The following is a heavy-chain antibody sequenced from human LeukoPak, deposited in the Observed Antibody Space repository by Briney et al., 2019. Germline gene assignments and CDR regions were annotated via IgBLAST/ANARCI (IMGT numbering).Heavy chain of an antibody. CDR3: AKDYSSGWYDY. D-gene: IGHD6-19*01. CDR2: ISGTGNST. V-gene: IGHV3-23*01. J-gene: IGHJ4*02. CDR1: GFTFSSDS. Sequence: PGGSLRLSCVASGFTFSSDSMNWVRQAPGKGLEWVSTISGTGNSTNYADSVKGRFTISRDNSKNTLSLQLNSLRAEDTAVYYCAKDYSSGWYDYWGQGTLVTVSS.